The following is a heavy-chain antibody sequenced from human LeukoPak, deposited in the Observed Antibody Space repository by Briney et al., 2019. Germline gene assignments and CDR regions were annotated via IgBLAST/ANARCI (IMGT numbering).Heavy chain of an antibody. CDR2: IYYSGST. D-gene: IGHD3-3*01. CDR1: GGSISSYY. J-gene: IGHJ4*02. Sequence: PSETLSLTCTVSGGSISSYYWSWIRQPPGKGLEWIGYIYYSGSTNYNPSLKSRVTISVDTSKNQFSLKLSSVTAADTAVYYCASSGLSYYDFWSGYFHFAYWGQGTLVTVSS. V-gene: IGHV4-59*01. CDR3: ASSGLSYYDFWSGYFHFAY.